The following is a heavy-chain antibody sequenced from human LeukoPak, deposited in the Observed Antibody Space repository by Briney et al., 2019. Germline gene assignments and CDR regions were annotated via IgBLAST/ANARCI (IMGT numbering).Heavy chain of an antibody. CDR3: ARDYGSGSQLDLYYFDY. CDR2: IRYDGSNK. CDR1: GFTFSSYG. V-gene: IGHV3-30*02. D-gene: IGHD3-10*01. J-gene: IGHJ4*02. Sequence: GGSLRLSCAASGFTFSSYGMHWVRQAPGKGLEWVAFIRYDGSNKYYADSVKGRFTISRDNSKNTLYLQMNSLRAEDTAVYYCARDYGSGSQLDLYYFDYWGQGTLVTVSS.